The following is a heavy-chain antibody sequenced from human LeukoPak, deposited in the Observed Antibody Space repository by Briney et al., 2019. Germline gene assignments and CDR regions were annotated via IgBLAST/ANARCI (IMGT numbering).Heavy chain of an antibody. Sequence: GGSLRLSCAASGFTVSSNYMSWVRQAPGKGLEWVSVTYSGGSTYYADSVKGRFTISRDNSQNTLYLQMSSLRAEDTAVYYCAKAAVMTAIAYFDYWGQGTLVTVSS. J-gene: IGHJ4*02. CDR3: AKAAVMTAIAYFDY. CDR2: TYSGGST. D-gene: IGHD2-21*02. V-gene: IGHV3-53*01. CDR1: GFTVSSNY.